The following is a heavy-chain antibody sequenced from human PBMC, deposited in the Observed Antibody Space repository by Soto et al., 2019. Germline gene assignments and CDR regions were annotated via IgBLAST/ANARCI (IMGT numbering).Heavy chain of an antibody. CDR2: ISGSGGST. J-gene: IGHJ4*02. CDR1: GFTFSSYA. V-gene: IGHV3-23*01. CDR3: AKDTGIAVDPPDY. Sequence: GGSLRLSCAASGFTFSSYAMSWVRQAPGKGLEWVPAISGSGGSTYYADSVKGRFTISRDNSKNTLYLQMNSLRAEDTAVYYCAKDTGIAVDPPDYWGQGTLVTVSS. D-gene: IGHD6-19*01.